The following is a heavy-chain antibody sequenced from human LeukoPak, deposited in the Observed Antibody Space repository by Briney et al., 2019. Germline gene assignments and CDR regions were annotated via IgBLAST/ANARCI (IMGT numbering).Heavy chain of an antibody. CDR3: ARWGAMVN. D-gene: IGHD5-18*01. J-gene: IGHJ4*02. V-gene: IGHV4-34*01. CDR1: GGSFSGYY. Sequence: PSETLSLTCAVYGGSFSGYYWSWIRQPPGKGLEWIGEINHSGSTNYNSSLKSRVTISVDTSKNQFSLKLSSVTAADTAVYYCARWGAMVNWGQGTLVTVSP. CDR2: INHSGST.